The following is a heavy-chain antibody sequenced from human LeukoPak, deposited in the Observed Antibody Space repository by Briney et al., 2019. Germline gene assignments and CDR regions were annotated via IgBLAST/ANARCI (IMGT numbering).Heavy chain of an antibody. Sequence: SETLSLTCAVYGGSFSGYYWSWIRQPPGKGLEWIGEIKHSGSTNYNPSLKSRVTISVDTSKNQFSLKLSSVTAADTAVYYCARRLGYCSSTSCYRWFDPWGQGTLVTVSS. CDR3: ARRLGYCSSTSCYRWFDP. D-gene: IGHD2-2*02. CDR2: IKHSGST. V-gene: IGHV4-34*01. CDR1: GGSFSGYY. J-gene: IGHJ5*02.